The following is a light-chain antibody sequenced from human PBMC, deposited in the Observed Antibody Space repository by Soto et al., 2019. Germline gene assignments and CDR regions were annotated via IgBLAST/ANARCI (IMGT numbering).Light chain of an antibody. V-gene: IGLV1-51*01. CDR3: GSWDSSLSAYA. CDR2: DDG. CDR1: SSNIGGNS. J-gene: IGLJ1*01. Sequence: QSVLTQPPSVSAAPGQKVTISCSGSSSNIGGNSVSWYQQLPGTAPKLLIYDDGKRPSGIPDRFSGSKSGTSATLGITGFQTGDEADYYCGSWDSSLSAYAFATRTKVTVL.